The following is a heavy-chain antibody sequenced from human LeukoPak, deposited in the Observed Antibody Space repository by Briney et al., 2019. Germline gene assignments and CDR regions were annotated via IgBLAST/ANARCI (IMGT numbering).Heavy chain of an antibody. Sequence: GGSLRLSCAASGFTFSSYAMSWVRQAPGKGLEWVSTISGSGGSTYYADSVKGRFTISRDNSKNTLYLQMNSLRAEDTAVYSCARLLDNDISGDPDTFDVWGQGTTVIVSS. D-gene: IGHD3-22*01. J-gene: IGHJ3*01. CDR3: ARLLDNDISGDPDTFDV. V-gene: IGHV3-23*01. CDR1: GFTFSSYA. CDR2: ISGSGGST.